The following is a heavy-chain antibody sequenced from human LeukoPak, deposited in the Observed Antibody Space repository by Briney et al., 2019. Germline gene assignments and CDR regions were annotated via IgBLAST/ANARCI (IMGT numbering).Heavy chain of an antibody. CDR2: IYYSGST. CDR1: GGSIGSTTYY. J-gene: IGHJ5*02. CDR3: ARHRTGSYPVGFDP. V-gene: IGHV4-39*01. Sequence: SETLSLTCTVSGGSIGSTTYYWAWIRQPPGEGLEWIGSIYYSGSTYYNPSLKSRVTISVDTSKNQFSLKLSSVTAADTAVYYCARHRTGSYPVGFDPWGQGTLVTVSS. D-gene: IGHD1-26*01.